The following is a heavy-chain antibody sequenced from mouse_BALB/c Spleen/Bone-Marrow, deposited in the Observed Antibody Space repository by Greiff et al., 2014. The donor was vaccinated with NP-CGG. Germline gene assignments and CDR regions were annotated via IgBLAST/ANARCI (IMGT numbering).Heavy chain of an antibody. CDR1: GFNIKDTY. V-gene: IGHV14-3*02. Sequence: EVKLQESGAELVKPGASVKLSCTASGFNIKDTYMHWVKQRPEQGLEWIGRIDLANGNTKYDPKFQGKATITADTSSNTAYLQLSSLTSEDTAVYYCARYYHGSSYAMDYWGQGTSVTVSS. CDR2: IDLANGNT. J-gene: IGHJ4*01. D-gene: IGHD1-1*01. CDR3: ARYYHGSSYAMDY.